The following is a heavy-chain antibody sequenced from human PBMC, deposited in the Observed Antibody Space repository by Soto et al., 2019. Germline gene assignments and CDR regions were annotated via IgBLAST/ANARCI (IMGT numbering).Heavy chain of an antibody. CDR2: IYYRGST. D-gene: IGHD3-3*01. V-gene: IGHV4-39*01. CDR1: GGSISSSSYY. J-gene: IGHJ6*02. CDR3: ASRKYDFWSGYRSPPPYYYYGMDV. Sequence: PSETLSLTCTVSGGSISSSSYYWGWIRQPPGKGLEWIGSIYYRGSTYYNPSLKSRVTISVDTSKNQFSLKLSSVTAADTAVYYCASRKYDFWSGYRSPPPYYYYGMDVWGQGTTVTVSS.